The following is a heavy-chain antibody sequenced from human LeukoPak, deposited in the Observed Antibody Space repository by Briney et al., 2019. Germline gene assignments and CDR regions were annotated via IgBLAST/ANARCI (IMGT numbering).Heavy chain of an antibody. Sequence: ASVKVSCKASGYTFTSHAMNWVRQAPGQGLEWMGWINTNTGNPTYAQGFTGRFVFSLDTSVSTAYLQISSLKAEDTAVYYCARDTKIRYSSRAPDYWGQGTLVTVSS. CDR1: GYTFTSHA. CDR3: ARDTKIRYSSRAPDY. V-gene: IGHV7-4-1*02. D-gene: IGHD6-13*01. J-gene: IGHJ4*02. CDR2: INTNTGNP.